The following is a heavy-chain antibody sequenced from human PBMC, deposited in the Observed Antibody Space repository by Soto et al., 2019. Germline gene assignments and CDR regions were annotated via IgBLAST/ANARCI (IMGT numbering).Heavy chain of an antibody. CDR2: IRYSGST. CDR1: GDSISTFY. CDR3: ARVRSNLFDY. V-gene: IGHV4-59*01. Sequence: SETLSLTCTVSGDSISTFYWSWIRQPPGKGLEWIGYIRYSGSTNYNPSLKSQVIISVDTSKNQFSLKLSSVTAAATAVYFCARVRSNLFDYWGQGTLVTVSS. D-gene: IGHD3-3*01. J-gene: IGHJ4*02.